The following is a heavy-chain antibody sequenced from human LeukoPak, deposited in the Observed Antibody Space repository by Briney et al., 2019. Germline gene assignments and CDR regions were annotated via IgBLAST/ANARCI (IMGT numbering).Heavy chain of an antibody. CDR2: IIPNFGTA. J-gene: IGHJ4*02. CDR3: ARDSRYGYNPLYG. D-gene: IGHD5-24*01. CDR1: GGTFSSYA. V-gene: IGHV1-69*05. Sequence: ASVKVSCKASGGTFSSYAISWVRQAPGQGLEWMGGIIPNFGTANYAQKFQGRVTITTDESTSTAYMELSSLRSEDTAVYYCARDSRYGYNPLYGWGQGTLVSVSS.